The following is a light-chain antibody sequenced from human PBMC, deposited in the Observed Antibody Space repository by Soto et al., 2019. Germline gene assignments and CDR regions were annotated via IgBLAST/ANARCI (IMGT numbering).Light chain of an antibody. CDR2: EVS. CDR3: SSYTSSNTLV. CDR1: SSDVGAYNY. Sequence: QSVLTQPASVSGSPGQSITISCTGTSSDVGAYNYVSWYQQHPGKAPKLMIFEVSDRPSGVSNRFSGFKSGNTASLTISGLQAEGEADYYCSSYTSSNTLVFGGGTKLTVL. J-gene: IGLJ2*01. V-gene: IGLV2-14*01.